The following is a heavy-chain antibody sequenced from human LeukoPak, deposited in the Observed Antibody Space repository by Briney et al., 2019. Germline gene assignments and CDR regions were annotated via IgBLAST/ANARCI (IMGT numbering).Heavy chain of an antibody. CDR3: AIGRPEEYQLLVNWFDP. CDR1: GGTFTSYA. J-gene: IGHJ5*02. V-gene: IGHV1-69*05. CDR2: IIPIFGIA. D-gene: IGHD2-2*01. Sequence: ASVKVSCKASGGTFTSYAISWVRQAPGQGLEWMGGIIPIFGIANYAQKFQGRVTITTDESTSTAYMELSSLRSEDTAVYYCAIGRPEEYQLLVNWFDPWGQGTLVTVSS.